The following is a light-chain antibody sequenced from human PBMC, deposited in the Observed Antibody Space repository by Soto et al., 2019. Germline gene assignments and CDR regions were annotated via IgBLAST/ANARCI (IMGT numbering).Light chain of an antibody. J-gene: IGKJ1*01. Sequence: DIQMTQSPSTLSASVGDRVTITCRASQSISSWLAWYQQKPGKGPKLLIYDASSLESGVPSRFSGSGSGTEFTLTISSLQPDDFASYYCHQYNDYSGTFGQGTKVEIK. V-gene: IGKV1-5*01. CDR2: DAS. CDR1: QSISSW. CDR3: HQYNDYSGT.